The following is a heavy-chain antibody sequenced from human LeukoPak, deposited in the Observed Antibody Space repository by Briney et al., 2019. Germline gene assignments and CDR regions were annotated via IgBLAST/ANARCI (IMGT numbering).Heavy chain of an antibody. V-gene: IGHV3-30*18. J-gene: IGHJ6*02. CDR2: ISDDGSNK. D-gene: IGHD5-12*01. Sequence: GRSLRLSCAASGFTFSSYGMHWVRRAPGKGLEWVAVISDDGSNKYYADSVKGRFTISRDNSKNTLYLQMNSLRAEDTAVYYCAQVGPYGGYVRSPHPMDVWGQGTTVTVSS. CDR1: GFTFSSYG. CDR3: AQVGPYGGYVRSPHPMDV.